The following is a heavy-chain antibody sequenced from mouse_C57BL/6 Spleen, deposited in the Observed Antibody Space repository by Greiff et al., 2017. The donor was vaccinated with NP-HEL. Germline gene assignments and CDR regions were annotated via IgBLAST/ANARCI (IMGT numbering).Heavy chain of an antibody. CDR2: INYDGSST. CDR3: ARDKGPSLYFDY. CDR1: GFTFSDYY. J-gene: IGHJ2*01. Sequence: EVKLVESEGGLVQPGSSMKLSCTASGFTFSDYYMAWVRQVPEKGLEWVANINYDGSSTYYLDSLKSRFIISRDNAKNILYLQMSSLKSEDTATYYCARDKGPSLYFDYWGQGTTLTVSS. V-gene: IGHV5-16*01.